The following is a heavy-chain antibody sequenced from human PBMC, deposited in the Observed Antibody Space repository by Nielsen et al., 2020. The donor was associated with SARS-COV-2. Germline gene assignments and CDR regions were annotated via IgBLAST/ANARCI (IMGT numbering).Heavy chain of an antibody. CDR1: GFTFSSYG. CDR3: ARELDDFWSGYYLMPYYYYGMDV. J-gene: IGHJ6*02. D-gene: IGHD3-3*01. Sequence: GESLKISCAASGFTFSSYGMHWVRQAPGKGLEWVAVIWYDGSNKYYADSVKGRFTISRDNSKNTLYLQMNSLRAEDTAVYYCARELDDFWSGYYLMPYYYYGMDVWGQGTTVTVSS. CDR2: IWYDGSNK. V-gene: IGHV3-33*01.